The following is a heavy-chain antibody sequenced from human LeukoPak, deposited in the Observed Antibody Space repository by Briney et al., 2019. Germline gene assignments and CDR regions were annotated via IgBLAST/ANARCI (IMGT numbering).Heavy chain of an antibody. V-gene: IGHV3-11*06. CDR3: ARDFRGVWPGIAVARWGYYFDY. CDR1: GFTFSDYY. Sequence: GGSLRLSCAASGFTFSDYYMSWIRQAPGQGLEWVSYISSSSSYTNYADSVKGRFTISRDNAKNSLYLQMNSLRAEDTAVYYCARDFRGVWPGIAVARWGYYFDYWGQGTLVTVSS. J-gene: IGHJ4*02. D-gene: IGHD6-19*01. CDR2: ISSSSSYT.